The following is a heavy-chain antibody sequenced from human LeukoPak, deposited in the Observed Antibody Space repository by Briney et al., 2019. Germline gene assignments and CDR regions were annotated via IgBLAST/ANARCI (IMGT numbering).Heavy chain of an antibody. J-gene: IGHJ4*02. V-gene: IGHV4-59*01. CDR1: GGSISSYY. Sequence: PSETLSLTCTVSGGSISSYYWSWIRQPPGKGLEWIGYIYYSGSTNYNPSLKSRVTISVDTSKNQFSLKLSSVTAADTAVYYCARGSLQWELPTGYFDYWGQGTLVTVSS. CDR3: ARGSLQWELPTGYFDY. D-gene: IGHD1-26*01. CDR2: IYYSGST.